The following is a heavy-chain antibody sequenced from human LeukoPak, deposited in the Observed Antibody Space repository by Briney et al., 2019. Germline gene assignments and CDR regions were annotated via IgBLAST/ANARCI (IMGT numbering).Heavy chain of an antibody. J-gene: IGHJ3*02. CDR1: GFSLSTSGVG. V-gene: IGHV2-5*02. CDR2: IYWDDDK. CDR3: AHTDCSNGLCAFDI. D-gene: IGHD2-8*01. Sequence: SGPTLVKPTQTLTLTCTFSGFSLSTSGVGVGWIRQPPGKVLEWLALIYWDDDKRYSPSLKSRLTITKDTSKNQVVLTMTNMDPVDTATYYCAHTDCSNGLCAFDIWGQGTMVTVSS.